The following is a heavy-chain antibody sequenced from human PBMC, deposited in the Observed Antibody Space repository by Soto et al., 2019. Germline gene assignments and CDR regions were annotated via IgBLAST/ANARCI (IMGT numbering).Heavy chain of an antibody. D-gene: IGHD2-21*02. CDR2: IWYDGSNK. Sequence: QVQLVESGGGVVQPGRSLRLSCAASGFTFSSYGMHWVRQAPGKGLEWVAVIWYDGSNKYYADSVKGRFTISRDNSKNTLYLQMNSLRAEDTAVYYCARGGMVVTAQLYYYGMDVWGQGTTVTVSS. CDR3: ARGGMVVTAQLYYYGMDV. CDR1: GFTFSSYG. J-gene: IGHJ6*02. V-gene: IGHV3-33*01.